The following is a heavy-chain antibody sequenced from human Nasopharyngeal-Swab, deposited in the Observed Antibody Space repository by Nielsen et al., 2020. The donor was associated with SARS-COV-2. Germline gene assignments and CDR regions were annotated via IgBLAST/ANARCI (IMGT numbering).Heavy chain of an antibody. CDR2: VRSKGNNYAT. J-gene: IGHJ4*02. CDR1: GFTFSDSA. D-gene: IGHD2-21*02. V-gene: IGHV3-73*01. CDR3: TRCGGGCYSGRDY. Sequence: GESLKISCAASGFTFSDSAIHWVRQASGKGLEWVGRVRSKGNNYATAYSASVKGRFIIFRDDPTNTAYLQMNGLKTEDTAVYYCTRCGGGCYSGRDYWGQGTLVTVSS.